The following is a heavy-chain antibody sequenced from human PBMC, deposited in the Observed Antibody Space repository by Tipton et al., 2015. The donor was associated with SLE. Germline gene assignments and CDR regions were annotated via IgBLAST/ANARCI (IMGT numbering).Heavy chain of an antibody. CDR2: IYYSGST. Sequence: TLSLTCTVSGGSISSSSYYWGWIRQPPGKGLEWIGSIYYSGSTYYNPSLKSRVTISVDTSKNQFSLKLSSVTAADTAVYYCANMRGPQNFDYWGQGTLVTVSS. J-gene: IGHJ4*02. CDR3: ANMRGPQNFDY. V-gene: IGHV4-39*07. CDR1: GGSISSSSYY.